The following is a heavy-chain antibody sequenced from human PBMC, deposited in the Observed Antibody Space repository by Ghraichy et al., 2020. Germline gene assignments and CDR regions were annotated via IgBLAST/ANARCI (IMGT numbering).Heavy chain of an antibody. CDR2: IKHDGSEQ. Sequence: GGSLRLSCAASGFTFNIYWMTWVRQAPGKGLEWVANIKHDGSEQFYVDSVKGRFTISRDEATKSLYLQMNNLRAEDTGIFYCARANSPFCVNDCYDYGLDVWGQGTTVTVSS. J-gene: IGHJ6*02. CDR1: GFTFNIYW. D-gene: IGHD2-21*02. CDR3: ARANSPFCVNDCYDYGLDV. V-gene: IGHV3-7*01.